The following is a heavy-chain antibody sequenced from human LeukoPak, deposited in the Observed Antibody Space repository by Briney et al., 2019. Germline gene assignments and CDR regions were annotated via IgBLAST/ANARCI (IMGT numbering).Heavy chain of an antibody. D-gene: IGHD6-19*01. J-gene: IGHJ4*02. CDR2: ISYDGSNK. CDR1: GFTFSSYG. V-gene: IGHV3-30*18. CDR3: AKQVAGGQIDY. Sequence: GRSLRLSCAASGFTFSSYGMHWVRQAPGKGLEWVAVISYDGSNKYYADSVKGRFTTSRDNSKNTLYLQMNSLRAEDTAVYYCAKQVAGGQIDYWGQGTLVTVSS.